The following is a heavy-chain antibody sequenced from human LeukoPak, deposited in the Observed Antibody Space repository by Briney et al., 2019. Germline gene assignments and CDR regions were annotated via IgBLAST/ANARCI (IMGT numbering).Heavy chain of an antibody. D-gene: IGHD2-2*01. CDR3: ARDLSYCTITSCSYYYYGMDV. J-gene: IGHJ6*02. Sequence: GGSLRLSCSASGFTFSSYEMNWVRQAPGKGLEWVSYISSGGGTIYYADSVKGRFTISRGNAKNSLYLQMNSLRAEDTAVYYCARDLSYCTITSCSYYYYGMDVWGQGTTVTVSS. CDR1: GFTFSSYE. CDR2: ISSGGGTI. V-gene: IGHV3-48*03.